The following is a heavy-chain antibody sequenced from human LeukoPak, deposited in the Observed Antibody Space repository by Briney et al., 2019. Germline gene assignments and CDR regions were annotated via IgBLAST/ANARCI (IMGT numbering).Heavy chain of an antibody. CDR3: ARVAKVTDYYYDEGAFDI. J-gene: IGHJ3*02. Sequence: GGSLRLSCAASGFTFSSYSMNWVRQAPGKGLEWVSSISSSSSYIYYADSVKGRFTISRDNAKNSLYLQMNSLRAEDTAVYYCARVAKVTDYYYDEGAFDIWGQGTMVTVSS. V-gene: IGHV3-21*01. D-gene: IGHD3-22*01. CDR2: ISSSSSYI. CDR1: GFTFSSYS.